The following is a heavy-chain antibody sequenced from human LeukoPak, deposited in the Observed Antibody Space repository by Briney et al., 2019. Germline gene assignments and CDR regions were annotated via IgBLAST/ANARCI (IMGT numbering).Heavy chain of an antibody. J-gene: IGHJ4*02. CDR3: AWKGSAWNYFDY. CDR2: IDWDGDK. V-gene: IGHV2-70*11. Sequence: SGPTLVNPTQTLTLTCTFSGFSLSTSGMCVSWIRQPPGKALEWLARIDWDGDKWYSTSLKTRLTISKDTSKNQVVLTMTNMDPVDTATYYCAWKGSAWNYFDYWGQGALVTVSS. CDR1: GFSLSTSGMC. D-gene: IGHD6-19*01.